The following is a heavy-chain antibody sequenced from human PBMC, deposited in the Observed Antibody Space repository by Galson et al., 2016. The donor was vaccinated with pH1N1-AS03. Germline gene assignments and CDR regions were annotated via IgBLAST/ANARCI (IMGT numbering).Heavy chain of an antibody. V-gene: IGHV2-5*01. CDR3: ARAYYGDFADWFDP. Sequence: PALVKPTQTLTLTCTFSGFSLSTSGVGVGWIRQAPGKALEWLAIIYWNDDIRYSPSLRNRLTITKDTSKSQVVLTMTNMDPVDTATYLCARAYYGDFADWFDPWGQGTLVTVSS. J-gene: IGHJ5*02. CDR1: GFSLSTSGVG. CDR2: IYWNDDI. D-gene: IGHD4-17*01.